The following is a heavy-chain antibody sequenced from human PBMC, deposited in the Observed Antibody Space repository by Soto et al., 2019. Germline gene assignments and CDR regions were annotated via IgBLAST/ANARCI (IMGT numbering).Heavy chain of an antibody. CDR3: ARHDYGGFGL. CDR1: GGSISRSSYY. CDR2: IYYSGST. Sequence: QLQLQESGPGLVKPSETLSLTCTVSGGSISRSSYYWGWILQPPGKGLEWIGSIYYSGSTYYNPSLKSRVTISVDTSKNQFSLKLSSVTAADTAVYYCARHDYGGFGLWGQGTLVTVSS. V-gene: IGHV4-39*01. J-gene: IGHJ4*02. D-gene: IGHD4-17*01.